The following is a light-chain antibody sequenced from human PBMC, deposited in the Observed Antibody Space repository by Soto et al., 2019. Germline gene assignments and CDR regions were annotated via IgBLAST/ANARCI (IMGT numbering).Light chain of an antibody. CDR2: GAS. V-gene: IGKV3-15*01. Sequence: ELVLPQSPATLSVSLVYSSSLSFRASQSVSLSLAWYQMRPGQPPRLLIYGASTRATDIPARFSGSGSGTDFTLTITSLQPEDFATYYCQQADSLPRTFGGGTKVDIK. CDR1: QSVSLS. J-gene: IGKJ4*01. CDR3: QQADSLPRT.